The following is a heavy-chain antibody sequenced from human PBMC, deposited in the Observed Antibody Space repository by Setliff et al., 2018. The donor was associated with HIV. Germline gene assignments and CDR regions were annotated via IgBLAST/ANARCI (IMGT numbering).Heavy chain of an antibody. CDR1: GFTFSDYY. D-gene: IGHD1-7*01. J-gene: IGHJ4*02. Sequence: GGSLRLSCAASGFTFSDYYMDWVRQAPGKGLEWVSIISGSGDSTYYADSVKGRFTISRDNSKNTVYLQMKSLRAEDTAVYYCAKDPISWELRPTYFDDWGQGTLVTVSS. V-gene: IGHV3-23*01. CDR3: AKDPISWELRPTYFDD. CDR2: ISGSGDST.